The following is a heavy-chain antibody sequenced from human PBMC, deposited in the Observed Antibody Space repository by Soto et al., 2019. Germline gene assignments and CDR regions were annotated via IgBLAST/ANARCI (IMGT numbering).Heavy chain of an antibody. J-gene: IGHJ4*02. D-gene: IGHD1-7*01. CDR2: VSGYNGNT. Sequence: QVQLVQSGAEVKKPGASVKVSCKASGYTFSNDAITWVLQAPGQGLEWMGWVSGYNGNTNYAQKFKGRVTMTTDTTTSTAYMEIRSLRYDDPAVYFCARASRYYWNYMMYWGQGTLVTVSS. CDR3: ARASRYYWNYMMY. CDR1: GYTFSNDA. V-gene: IGHV1-18*01.